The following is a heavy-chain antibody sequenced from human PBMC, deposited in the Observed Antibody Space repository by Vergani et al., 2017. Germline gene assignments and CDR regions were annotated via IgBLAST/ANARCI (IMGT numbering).Heavy chain of an antibody. CDR2: VSTGTKSQ. Sequence: QLVESGGGWVQPGGSLRLSCVVSGFDFSSYIMNWVRQAPGKGLEWVSFVSTGTKSQSYAESVKGRFTISRDSAKNSLYLQMDSLRAEDTAVYYCAREYSSTSGRAFDFWGKGTTVTVSS. CDR1: GFDFSSYI. J-gene: IGHJ6*04. CDR3: AREYSSTSGRAFDF. D-gene: IGHD2-2*01. V-gene: IGHV3-48*01.